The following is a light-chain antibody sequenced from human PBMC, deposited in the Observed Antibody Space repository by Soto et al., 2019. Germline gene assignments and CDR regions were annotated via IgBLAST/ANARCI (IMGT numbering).Light chain of an antibody. J-gene: IGKJ2*01. V-gene: IGKV1-5*03. Sequence: DIQMTQSPSTLSASLGDRVTITCRASQSISSWLAWYQQKPGKAPKLLIYKSSSLESGVPSSFSGSGSGTAFTLTISSLQPDDFATYYCQQYNISPVTFGQGTKLEIK. CDR2: KSS. CDR3: QQYNISPVT. CDR1: QSISSW.